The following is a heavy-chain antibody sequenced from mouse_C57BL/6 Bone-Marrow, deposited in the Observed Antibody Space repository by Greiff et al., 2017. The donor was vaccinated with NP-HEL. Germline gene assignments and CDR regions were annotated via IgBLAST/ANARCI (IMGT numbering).Heavy chain of an antibody. V-gene: IGHV14-4*01. D-gene: IGHD1-1*01. J-gene: IGHJ4*01. CDR3: TTVVATSYAMDY. CDR1: GFNIKDDY. Sequence: EVQLQESGAELVRPGASVKLSCTASGFNIKDDYMHWVKQRPEQGLEWIGWIDPENGDTEYASKFQGKATITADTSSNTAYLQLSSLTSEDTAVYYCTTVVATSYAMDYWGQGTSVTVSS. CDR2: IDPENGDT.